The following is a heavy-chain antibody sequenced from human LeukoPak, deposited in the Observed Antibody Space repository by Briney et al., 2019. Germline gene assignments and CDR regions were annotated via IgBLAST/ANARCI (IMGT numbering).Heavy chain of an antibody. Sequence: PGGSLRLSCAASGFTFSSYDMHWVRQAPGKGLEWVAVISYDGSNKYYADSVKGRFTISRDNSKNTLYLQMNSLRAEDTAVYYCARDLALNYYDSSGYSDYWGQGTLVTVSS. V-gene: IGHV3-30-3*01. CDR3: ARDLALNYYDSSGYSDY. D-gene: IGHD3-22*01. CDR1: GFTFSSYD. J-gene: IGHJ4*02. CDR2: ISYDGSNK.